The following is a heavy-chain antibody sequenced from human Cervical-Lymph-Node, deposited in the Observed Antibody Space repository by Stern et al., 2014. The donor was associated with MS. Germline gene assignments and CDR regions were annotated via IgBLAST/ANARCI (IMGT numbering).Heavy chain of an antibody. CDR2: ISHHGSND. J-gene: IGHJ5*02. Sequence: QVQLVESGGGVVKPGRSLRLSCTASGFTFSGYAMHWVRQAPGKGLEWVAFISHHGSNDYYADSVKGRFTISRDNSKNTVYLQMNSLRPEDTAIYYCARIGYSSTWYRWFDPWGQGTLVTVSS. D-gene: IGHD6-13*01. V-gene: IGHV3-30*03. CDR3: ARIGYSSTWYRWFDP. CDR1: GFTFSGYA.